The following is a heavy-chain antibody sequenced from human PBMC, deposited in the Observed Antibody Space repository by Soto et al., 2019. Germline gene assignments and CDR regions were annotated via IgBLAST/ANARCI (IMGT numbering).Heavy chain of an antibody. D-gene: IGHD3-16*01. Sequence: SETLSLTCTVSGGSTSSHNSWSWIRQPPGKGLEWIGHIYYSGNTDYNPSLKSRLAISIDTSKNQFSLKLSSVTAADTAVYFCAREGGESSDGLYYFDSWGQGSLVTVS. CDR1: GGSTSSHNS. V-gene: IGHV4-30-4*01. J-gene: IGHJ4*02. CDR2: IYYSGNT. CDR3: AREGGESSDGLYYFDS.